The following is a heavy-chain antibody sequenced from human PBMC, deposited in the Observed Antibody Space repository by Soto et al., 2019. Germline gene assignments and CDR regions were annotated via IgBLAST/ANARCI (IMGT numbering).Heavy chain of an antibody. CDR1: GGSISSYY. D-gene: IGHD3-10*01. J-gene: IGHJ3*02. CDR2: IYYSGST. Sequence: SETLSLTCTVSGGSISSYYWSWIRQPPGKGLEWIGYIYYSGSTNYNPSLRSRVTISLDTSKSQFSLKLSSVTAADTPVYYSARERGVRGVIDAFDIWGQGTMVTVSS. V-gene: IGHV4-59*01. CDR3: ARERGVRGVIDAFDI.